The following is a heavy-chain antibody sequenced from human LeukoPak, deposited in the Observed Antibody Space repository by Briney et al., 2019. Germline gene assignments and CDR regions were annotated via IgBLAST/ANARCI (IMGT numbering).Heavy chain of an antibody. CDR3: ARLALYSSSS. V-gene: IGHV4-39*01. D-gene: IGHD6-13*01. CDR2: IYYSGST. J-gene: IGHJ4*02. Sequence: SETLSLTCTVSGGSISSSSYYWGWIRQPPGKGLEWIGSIYYSGSTYYNPSLKSRVTISVDTSKNQFSLKLSSVTAADTAVYYSARLALYSSSSWGQGTLVTVSS. CDR1: GGSISSSSYY.